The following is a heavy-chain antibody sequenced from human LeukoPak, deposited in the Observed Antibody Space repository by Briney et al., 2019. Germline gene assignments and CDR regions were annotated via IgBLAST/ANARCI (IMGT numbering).Heavy chain of an antibody. CDR1: GFTFDDYA. Sequence: GKSLRLSCAASGFTFDDYAMHWVRQAPGKGLEWVSLISGDGGSTYYADSVKGRFTISRDNSKNSLYLQMNSLRTEDTALYYCAKSGGDYLGDAFDIWGQGTMVTVSS. V-gene: IGHV3-43*02. CDR3: AKSGGDYLGDAFDI. J-gene: IGHJ3*02. D-gene: IGHD2-21*02. CDR2: ISGDGGST.